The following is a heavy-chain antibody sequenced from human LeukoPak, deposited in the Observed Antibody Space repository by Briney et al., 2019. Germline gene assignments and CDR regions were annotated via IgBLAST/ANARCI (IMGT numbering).Heavy chain of an antibody. V-gene: IGHV5-51*01. CDR1: GYSFTNYW. J-gene: IGHJ5*02. CDR2: IYPGDSDT. CDR3: ARGVEYRLLPYNWLDP. Sequence: GESLKISCKGSGYSFTNYWIGWVRQMPGKGLEWMGIIYPGDSDTRYSPSFQGQVTISADKSISTAYLQWSSLKASDTAIYYCARGVEYRLLPYNWLDPWGQGTLVTVSS. D-gene: IGHD2-2*01.